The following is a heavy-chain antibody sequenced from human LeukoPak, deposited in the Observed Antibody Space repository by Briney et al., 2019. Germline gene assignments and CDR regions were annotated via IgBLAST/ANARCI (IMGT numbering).Heavy chain of an antibody. D-gene: IGHD2-2*01. CDR2: IWYDGSDK. J-gene: IGHJ5*02. Sequence: PGGSLRLSCAASGFTFSSYGMNWVRQAPGKGLEWVAVIWYDGSDKYYADSVKGRFTISRDNSKNTLYLQMNSLRAEDTAVYYCAREGVVVPAAMNWFDPWGQGTLVTVSS. CDR1: GFTFSSYG. CDR3: AREGVVVPAAMNWFDP. V-gene: IGHV3-33*01.